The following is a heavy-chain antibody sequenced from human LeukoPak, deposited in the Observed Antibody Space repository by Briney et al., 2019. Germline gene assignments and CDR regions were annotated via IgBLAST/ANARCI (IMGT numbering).Heavy chain of an antibody. CDR3: ATTSSITYYYGSGSKTSWFDP. CDR1: GYTFTSYD. D-gene: IGHD3-10*01. J-gene: IGHJ5*02. V-gene: IGHV1-8*01. CDR2: MNPNSGNT. Sequence: ASVKVSCKASGYTFTSYDINWVRQATGQGLEWMGWMNPNSGNTGYAQKFQGRVTMTRNTSISTAYMELSSLRSEDTAVYYCATTSSITYYYGSGSKTSWFDPWGQGTLVTVSS.